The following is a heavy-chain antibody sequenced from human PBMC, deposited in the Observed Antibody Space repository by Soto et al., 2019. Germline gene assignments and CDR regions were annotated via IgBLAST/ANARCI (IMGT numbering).Heavy chain of an antibody. V-gene: IGHV5-51*01. CDR1: GYSFTSYW. CDR3: ASIGLAADYYYYGMDV. CDR2: IYPGDSDT. Sequence: GESLKISCKGSGYSFTSYWIGWVRQMPGKGLEWMGIIYPGDSDTRYSPSFQGQVTISADKSISTAYLQWSSLKASDTAMYYCASIGLAADYYYYGMDVWGQGTTVPVSS. D-gene: IGHD6-19*01. J-gene: IGHJ6*02.